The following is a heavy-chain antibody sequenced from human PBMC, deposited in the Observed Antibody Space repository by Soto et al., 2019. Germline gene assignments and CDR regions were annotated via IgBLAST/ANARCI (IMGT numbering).Heavy chain of an antibody. V-gene: IGHV4-39*01. CDR2: NYYSGRT. J-gene: IGHJ6*02. Sequence: SETLSLTCTVSGGSISSSSYYWGWLRPPPGKGLEWIGSNYYSGRTYYNPSLKSRVTISVDTSKNQFSLKLSSVTAADTAVYYCARRTRYYDFWSGYYYYGMDVWGQGTTVTVSS. D-gene: IGHD3-3*01. CDR3: ARRTRYYDFWSGYYYYGMDV. CDR1: GGSISSSSYY.